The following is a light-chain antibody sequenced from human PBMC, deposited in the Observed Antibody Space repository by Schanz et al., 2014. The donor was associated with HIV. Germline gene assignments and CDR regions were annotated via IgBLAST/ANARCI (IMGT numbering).Light chain of an antibody. Sequence: EIVLTQSPGTLSLSPGERGTLSCRASQSVKSNFIGWYQQKPGQAPRLLIFGASNRATGIPDRFSGGGSGTDFTLTISRVEPDDFAVYYCHHYGDSRGTFGGGTEVDI. CDR3: HHYGDSRGT. V-gene: IGKV3-20*01. CDR1: QSVKSNF. CDR2: GAS. J-gene: IGKJ4*02.